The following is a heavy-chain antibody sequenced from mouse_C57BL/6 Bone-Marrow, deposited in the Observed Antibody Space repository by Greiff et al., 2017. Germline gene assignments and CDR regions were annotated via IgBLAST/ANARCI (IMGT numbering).Heavy chain of an antibody. CDR3: ARRNGNYGGCAY. J-gene: IGHJ3*01. CDR1: GFALTSYG. CDR2: IWRGGST. Sequence: QVQLKESGPGLVQPSQSLSITCTVSGFALTSYGVHWVRQSPGKGLEWLGVIWRGGSTNDNAAFISRLSISKDNSKSQVFFKMNRLQADDTAIYYCARRNGNYGGCAYWGQGTLVTVSA. V-gene: IGHV2-2*01. D-gene: IGHD2-1*01.